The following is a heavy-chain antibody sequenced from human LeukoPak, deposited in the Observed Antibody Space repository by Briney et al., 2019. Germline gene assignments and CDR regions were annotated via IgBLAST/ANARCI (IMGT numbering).Heavy chain of an antibody. J-gene: IGHJ4*02. D-gene: IGHD1-26*01. V-gene: IGHV3-21*04. CDR3: ARGSEATSSFFDY. CDR1: GFTFSSYM. Sequence: GGSLRLSCAGSGFTFSSYMMNWVRQAPGKGLEWVSSISGSQTSTYYADSVKGRFTISRDNGKNSLYLQMDSLRAEDTAVYYCARGSEATSSFFDYWGQGIPVTVTS. CDR2: ISGSQTST.